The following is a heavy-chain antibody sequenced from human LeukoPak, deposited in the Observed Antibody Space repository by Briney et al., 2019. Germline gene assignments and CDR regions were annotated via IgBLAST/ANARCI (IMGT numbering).Heavy chain of an antibody. V-gene: IGHV4-34*01. CDR2: INHSGST. CDR3: ASGVDILVVPAIGAGYYLDY. CDR1: GGSFSGYY. D-gene: IGHD2-2*01. Sequence: SETLSLTCAVYGGSFSGYYWSWIRQPPGKVLEWIGEINHSGSTNYNPSLKSRVTISVDTSKNQFSLKLSSVTAADTAVYYCASGVDILVVPAIGAGYYLDYWGQGTLVTVSS. J-gene: IGHJ4*02.